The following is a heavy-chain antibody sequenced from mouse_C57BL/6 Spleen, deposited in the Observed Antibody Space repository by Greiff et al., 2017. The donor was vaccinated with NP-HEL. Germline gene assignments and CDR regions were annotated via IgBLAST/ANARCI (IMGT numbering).Heavy chain of an antibody. V-gene: IGHV1-64*01. D-gene: IGHD1-1*01. CDR2: IHPNSGST. Sequence: QVQLQQPGAELVKPGASVKLSCKASGYTFTSYWMHWVKQRPGQGLEWIGMIHPNSGSTNYNEKFKSKATLTVDKSSSTAYMQLSSLTSEDSAVYYCARDYGSSLNWYFDVWGTGTTVTVSS. J-gene: IGHJ1*03. CDR1: GYTFTSYW. CDR3: ARDYGSSLNWYFDV.